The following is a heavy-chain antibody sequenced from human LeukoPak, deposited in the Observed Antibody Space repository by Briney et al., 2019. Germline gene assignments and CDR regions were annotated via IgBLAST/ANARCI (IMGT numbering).Heavy chain of an antibody. V-gene: IGHV3-21*01. CDR3: ASRRGYSYGHDY. D-gene: IGHD5-18*01. CDR2: ISSSSSYI. CDR1: GFTFSSYS. J-gene: IGHJ4*02. Sequence: GGSLRLSCAASGFTFSSYSMNWVRQAPGKGLEWVSSISSSSSYIYYADSVKGRFTISRDNAKNSLYLQMNSLRAEDTAVYYCASRRGYSYGHDYWGQGTLVTVSS.